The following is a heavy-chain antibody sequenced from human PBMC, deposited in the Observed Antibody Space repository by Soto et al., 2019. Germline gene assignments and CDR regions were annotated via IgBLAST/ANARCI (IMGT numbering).Heavy chain of an antibody. CDR3: ARGEQYSGRIFDY. V-gene: IGHV3-30-3*01. D-gene: IGHD1-26*01. J-gene: IGHJ4*01. CDR2: ISYDGSNK. CDR1: GFTFSSYA. Sequence: PGVSLRLSCSASGFTFSSYAMHWVRQAPGKGLEWVAVISYDGSNKYYADSVKGRFTISRDNSKNTLYLQMNSLRAEDTAVYFCARGEQYSGRIFDYWGQGTLVTVSA.